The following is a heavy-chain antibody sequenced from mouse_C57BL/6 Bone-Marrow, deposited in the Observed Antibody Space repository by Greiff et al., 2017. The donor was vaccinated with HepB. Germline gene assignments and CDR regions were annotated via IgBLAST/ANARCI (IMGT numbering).Heavy chain of an antibody. D-gene: IGHD3-2*02. Sequence: QVQLQQPGAELVKPGASVKLSCKASGYTFTSYWMHWVKQRPGQGLEWIGMIHPKSGSTNYNEKFKSKATLTVDKSSSTAYMQLSSLTSEYSAVYYCARWGTAQSAWFAYWGQGTLVTVSA. CDR2: IHPKSGST. CDR3: ARWGTAQSAWFAY. CDR1: GYTFTSYW. V-gene: IGHV1-64*01. J-gene: IGHJ3*01.